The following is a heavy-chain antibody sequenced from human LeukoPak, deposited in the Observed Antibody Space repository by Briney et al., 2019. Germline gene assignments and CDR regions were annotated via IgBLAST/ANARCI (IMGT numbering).Heavy chain of an antibody. D-gene: IGHD1-1*01. CDR2: INPSDSDT. V-gene: IGHV5-51*01. Sequence: GESLKISCKGSGYSFTNYWIAWVRQMPGRGLEWMVIINPSDSDTSYSPSFQGQVTISADKSISTAYLQWSSLKASDSAMYYCARAWNFDYWGQGTLVTVSS. J-gene: IGHJ4*02. CDR1: GYSFTNYW. CDR3: ARAWNFDY.